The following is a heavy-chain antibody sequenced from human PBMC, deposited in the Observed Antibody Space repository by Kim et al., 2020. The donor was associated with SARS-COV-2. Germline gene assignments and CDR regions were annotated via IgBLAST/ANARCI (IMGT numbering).Heavy chain of an antibody. Sequence: ASVKVSCKASGYTFTDFGISWVRQAPGQGLEGMGWISAYNGNIHHAQNLQGRATVTTDISRSTAYMELRSLRSDDTAVYYCTRDLGDYSAHGISFEYSGQ. CDR1: GYTFTDFG. CDR3: TRDLGDYSAHGISFEY. V-gene: IGHV1-18*01. D-gene: IGHD4-4*01. CDR2: ISAYNGNI. J-gene: IGHJ4*02.